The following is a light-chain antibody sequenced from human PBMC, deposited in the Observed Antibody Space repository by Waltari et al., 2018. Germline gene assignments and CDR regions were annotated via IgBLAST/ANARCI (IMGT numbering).Light chain of an antibody. Sequence: DIQLAQSPSSLSASVGDRVHITCRASQGLINSLAWYQQKPGKAPKLLLYAASRLESGVPSRFSGSGSGTDYTLTISSLQPEDFATYYCQQYYSTLTTFGQGTRLEIK. CDR3: QQYYSTLTT. J-gene: IGKJ5*01. V-gene: IGKV1-NL1*01. CDR1: QGLINS. CDR2: AAS.